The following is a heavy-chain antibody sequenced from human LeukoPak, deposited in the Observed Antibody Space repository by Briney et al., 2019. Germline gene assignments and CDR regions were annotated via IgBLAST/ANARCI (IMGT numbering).Heavy chain of an antibody. V-gene: IGHV3-53*01. D-gene: IGHD5-18*01. CDR1: GFTVSSNY. CDR3: ARAVAYSYGFDC. J-gene: IGHJ4*02. CDR2: IYSGGST. Sequence: GGSLRLSCAASGFTVSSNYMSWVRQAPGKGLEWVSVIYSGGSTYYADSVRGRFTISRDNSKNTLYLQMNSLRAEDTAVYYCARAVAYSYGFDCWGQGTLVTVSS.